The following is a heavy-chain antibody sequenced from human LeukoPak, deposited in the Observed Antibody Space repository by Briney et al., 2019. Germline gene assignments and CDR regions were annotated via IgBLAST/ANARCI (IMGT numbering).Heavy chain of an antibody. CDR1: GFTFRSYA. CDR2: ISGGGGST. D-gene: IGHD2-15*01. Sequence: GGSLRLSCAASGFTFRSYAMSWGRQAPGRGVEWVSDISGGGGSTYYADSVKGRFTISRDNSKNTLYLQMHSLRAADTAVYYCAKGDRYCSGGSCPYYYYYYGMDVWGQGTTVTVSS. CDR3: AKGDRYCSGGSCPYYYYYYGMDV. J-gene: IGHJ6*02. V-gene: IGHV3-23*01.